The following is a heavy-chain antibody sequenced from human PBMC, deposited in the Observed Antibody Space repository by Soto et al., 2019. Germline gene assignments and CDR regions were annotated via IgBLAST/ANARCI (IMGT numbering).Heavy chain of an antibody. J-gene: IGHJ5*02. CDR2: IFHSGTN. D-gene: IGHD2-8*02. CDR1: GGSVSSGSYY. V-gene: IGHV4-61*01. Sequence: QVQLQESGPGLVKASETLSLTCTVSGGSVSSGSYYWSWIRQPAGKGLEWFGNIFHSGTNNYNDSLKSRVSIALDTPTNQFSLKLRSVTAADTALYYCALAHITGPVYPWGQGNLVTVSS. CDR3: ALAHITGPVYP.